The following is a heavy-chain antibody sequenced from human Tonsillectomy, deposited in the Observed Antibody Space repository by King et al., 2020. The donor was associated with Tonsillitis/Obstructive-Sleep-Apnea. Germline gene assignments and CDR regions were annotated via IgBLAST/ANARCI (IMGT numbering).Heavy chain of an antibody. J-gene: IGHJ4*02. CDR2: ISSGGTYI. V-gene: IGHV3-21*01. Sequence: VQLVESGGGLVKRGGSLRLSCAASGFTLSTYSMNWVRQAPGKGLEWVSSISSGGTYIYYADSVRGRFTISRDNAKNSLYLQMNSLGAEDTAVYYCAREYCRGGSCPREGFEYWGQGTLVTVSS. D-gene: IGHD2-15*01. CDR1: GFTLSTYS. CDR3: AREYCRGGSCPREGFEY.